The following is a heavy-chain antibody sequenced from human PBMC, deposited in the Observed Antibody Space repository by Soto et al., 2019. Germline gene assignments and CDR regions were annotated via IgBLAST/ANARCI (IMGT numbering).Heavy chain of an antibody. V-gene: IGHV1-46*01. D-gene: IGHD3-22*01. Sequence: GASVKVSCKASRYTFRNYYIHWVRQAPGQGLEWMGLINPSGGATSYSQRFQGRVTITKDSSTSTVYMELSSLGSEDTAVYYCGRAFDRSGLYWGQGTLVTVSS. CDR3: GRAFDRSGLY. J-gene: IGHJ4*02. CDR2: INPSGGAT. CDR1: RYTFRNYY.